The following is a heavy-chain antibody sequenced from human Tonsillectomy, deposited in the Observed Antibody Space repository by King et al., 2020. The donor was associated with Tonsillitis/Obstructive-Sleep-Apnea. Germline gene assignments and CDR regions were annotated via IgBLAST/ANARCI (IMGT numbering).Heavy chain of an antibody. CDR2: ISWNSGSI. D-gene: IGHD4-23*01. CDR1: GFTFDNYA. Sequence: QLVQSGGGLVQPGKSLRLSCAASGFTFDNYAMHWVRHAPGKGLEWVSGISWNSGSIGYADSVKGRFTISRDNAKNSLYLQMNSLRAEDTALYYCAKVFDYGGNAAGCDYWGQGTLVTVSS. J-gene: IGHJ4*02. CDR3: AKVFDYGGNAAGCDY. V-gene: IGHV3-9*01.